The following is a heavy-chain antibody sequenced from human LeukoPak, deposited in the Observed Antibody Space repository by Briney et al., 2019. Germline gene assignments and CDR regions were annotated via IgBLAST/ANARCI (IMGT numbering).Heavy chain of an antibody. J-gene: IGHJ4*02. V-gene: IGHV4-34*01. CDR2: INHSGST. CDR3: AREYYDILTGYYPMYYFDY. CDR1: GGSFSGYY. Sequence: SETLSLTCAVYGGSFSGYYWSWIRQPPGKGLEWIGEINHSGSTNYNPSLKSRVTISVDTSKNQFSLKLSSVTAADTAVYYCAREYYDILTGYYPMYYFDYWGQGTLVTVSS. D-gene: IGHD3-9*01.